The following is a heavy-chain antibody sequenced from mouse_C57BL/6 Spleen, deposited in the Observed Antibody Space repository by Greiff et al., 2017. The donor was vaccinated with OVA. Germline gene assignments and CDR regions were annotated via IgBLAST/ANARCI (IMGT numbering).Heavy chain of an antibody. D-gene: IGHD4-1*01. V-gene: IGHV1-81*01. J-gene: IGHJ1*03. CDR3: ARRGDWDGGYFDV. Sequence: VQRVESGAELARPGASVKLSCKASGYTFTSYGISWVKQRTGQGLEWIGEIYPRSGNTYYNEKFKGKATLTADKSSSTAYMELRSLTSEDSAVYFCARRGDWDGGYFDVWGTGTTVTVSS. CDR1: GYTFTSYG. CDR2: IYPRSGNT.